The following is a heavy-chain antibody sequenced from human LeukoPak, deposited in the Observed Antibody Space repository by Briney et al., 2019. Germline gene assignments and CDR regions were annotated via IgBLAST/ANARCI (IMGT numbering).Heavy chain of an antibody. D-gene: IGHD6-13*01. J-gene: IGHJ4*02. CDR1: GFPFSSYW. CDR2: ISSSGSTI. Sequence: PGGSLRLSCAASGFPFSSYWMNWVRQAPGKGLEWVSYISSSGSTIYYADSVKGRFTISRDNAKNSLYLQMNSLRAEDTAVYYCARDPPRIAAAGTFDYWGQGTLVTVSS. CDR3: ARDPPRIAAAGTFDY. V-gene: IGHV3-48*04.